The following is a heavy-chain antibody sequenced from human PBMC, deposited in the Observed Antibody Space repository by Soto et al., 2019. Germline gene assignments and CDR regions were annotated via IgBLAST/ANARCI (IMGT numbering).Heavy chain of an antibody. CDR1: GFTFSSYA. Sequence: QVQLVESGGGVVQPGRSLRLSCAASGFTFSSYAMHWVRQAPGKGLEWVAVISYDGSNKYYADSVKGRFTISRDNSKNTLYLQMNSLRAEDTALYYWARDVEQQLVRSYYYGMDVWGQGTTVTVSS. V-gene: IGHV3-30-3*01. CDR2: ISYDGSNK. CDR3: ARDVEQQLVRSYYYGMDV. D-gene: IGHD6-13*01. J-gene: IGHJ6*02.